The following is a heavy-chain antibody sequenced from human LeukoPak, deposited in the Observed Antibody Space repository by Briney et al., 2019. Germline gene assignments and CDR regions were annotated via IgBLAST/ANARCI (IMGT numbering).Heavy chain of an antibody. Sequence: AGGSLRLSCAASGFTFSSYSMNWVRQAPGKGLEWVSYISSSSSTIYYADSVKGRFTISTDNAKNSLYLQMNSLRAEDTAVYHCAREEELMNWFDPWGQGTLVTVSS. D-gene: IGHD1-26*01. CDR1: GFTFSSYS. CDR2: ISSSSSTI. V-gene: IGHV3-48*01. CDR3: AREEELMNWFDP. J-gene: IGHJ5*02.